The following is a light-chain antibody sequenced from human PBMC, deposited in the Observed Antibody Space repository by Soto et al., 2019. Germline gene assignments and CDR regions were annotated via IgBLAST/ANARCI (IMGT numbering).Light chain of an antibody. J-gene: IGKJ1*01. CDR3: QQYQTYSQ. V-gene: IGKV1-5*03. Sequence: DIQMTQSPSTLSASVGDRVTITCRASQSINTWLAWYQLKPGRAPKLLIYKASTLESGVSSRFSGSGSGTEFTLTICDVQPDDFAPYYCQQYQTYSQFGQGTRVEIK. CDR2: KAS. CDR1: QSINTW.